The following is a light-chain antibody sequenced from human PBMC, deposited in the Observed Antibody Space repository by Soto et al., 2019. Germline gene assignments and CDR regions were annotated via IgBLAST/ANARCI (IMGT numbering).Light chain of an antibody. CDR1: SSNIGAGYD. V-gene: IGLV1-40*01. Sequence: QSVLTQPPSVSAAPGQRFTISCTGSSSNIGAGYDVHWYQQLPGTAPKLLIYGNSNRPSGVPDRFSGSKSGTSASLAITGLQAEDEADYYCQSYDSSLSGYVFGTGTKVTV. CDR3: QSYDSSLSGYV. CDR2: GNS. J-gene: IGLJ1*01.